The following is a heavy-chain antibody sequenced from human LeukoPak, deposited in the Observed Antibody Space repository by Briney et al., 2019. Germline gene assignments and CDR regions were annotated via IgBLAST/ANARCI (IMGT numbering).Heavy chain of an antibody. Sequence: KPSDTLSLTCAVYGGSFSGYYWSWIRQPPGKGLEWIGEINHSGSTNYNPSLKGRVTISVDTSKNQFSLKLSSVTAADTAVYYCARDMEVYWGQGTLVTVSS. V-gene: IGHV4-34*01. CDR3: ARDMEVY. D-gene: IGHD2-15*01. CDR1: GGSFSGYY. J-gene: IGHJ4*02. CDR2: INHSGST.